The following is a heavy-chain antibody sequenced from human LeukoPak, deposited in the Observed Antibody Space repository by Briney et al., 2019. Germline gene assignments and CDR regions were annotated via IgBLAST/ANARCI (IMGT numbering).Heavy chain of an antibody. D-gene: IGHD2-8*01. Sequence: EASVTVSCTASGYTFTDYHLNWVRQAPGQGREWMGWINPNSGGTNYAQKFQGRVTMTRDTSISTAYMELSRLRSDDTAVYYCAREDAGVRDAFDIWGQGTMVTVSS. V-gene: IGHV1-2*02. CDR2: INPNSGGT. CDR1: GYTFTDYH. J-gene: IGHJ3*02. CDR3: AREDAGVRDAFDI.